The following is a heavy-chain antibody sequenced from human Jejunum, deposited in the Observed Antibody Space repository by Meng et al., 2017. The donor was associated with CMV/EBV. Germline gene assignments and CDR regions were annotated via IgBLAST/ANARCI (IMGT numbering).Heavy chain of an antibody. CDR2: ISLDGSSK. J-gene: IGHJ4*02. D-gene: IGHD3-22*01. Sequence: TLSYYGMHWVSQAPGKWLEGLAVISLDGSSKYYADSVKGRFTISRDNSKNTLYLQMNSLRAEDTAVYYCAKDGFDSSGYWYYFDYWGQGTLVTVSS. CDR1: TLSYYG. CDR3: AKDGFDSSGYWYYFDY. V-gene: IGHV3-33*06.